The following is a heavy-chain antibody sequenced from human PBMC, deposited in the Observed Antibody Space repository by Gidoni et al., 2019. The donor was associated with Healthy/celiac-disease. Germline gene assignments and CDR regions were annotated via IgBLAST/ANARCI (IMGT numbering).Heavy chain of an antibody. D-gene: IGHD3-10*01. CDR3: AREAITMVRGVIITGWFDP. CDR1: GFTFSSYS. Sequence: EVQLVESGGGLVQPGGSLRLPCAASGFTFSSYSLTGVRLAPGKGLEWGSYISSSSSTIYSADSVKGRFTITRDNAKNSLYLQVNSLRDEDTAVYYCAREAITMVRGVIITGWFDPWGQGTLVTVSS. V-gene: IGHV3-48*02. CDR2: ISSSSSTI. J-gene: IGHJ5*02.